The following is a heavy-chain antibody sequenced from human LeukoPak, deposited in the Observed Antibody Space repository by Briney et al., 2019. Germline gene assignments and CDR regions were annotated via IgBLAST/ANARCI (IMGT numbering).Heavy chain of an antibody. CDR3: AKDSSSSWYDY. J-gene: IGHJ4*02. V-gene: IGHV3-23*01. CDR1: GFTFSSYA. Sequence: GGSLRLSCAASGFTFSSYAMSWVRQAPGKGLEWVSAISGSGGSTYYADTVKGRFTISRDNSKNTLYLQMNSLRAADTAVYYCAKDSSSSWYDYWGQGTPVTVSS. CDR2: ISGSGGST. D-gene: IGHD6-13*01.